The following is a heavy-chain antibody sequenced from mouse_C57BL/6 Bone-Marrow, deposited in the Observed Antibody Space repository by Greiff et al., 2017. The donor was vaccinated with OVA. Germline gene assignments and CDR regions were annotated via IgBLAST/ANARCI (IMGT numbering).Heavy chain of an antibody. D-gene: IGHD1-1*01. CDR2: INPNNGGT. J-gene: IGHJ2*01. CDR3: ARSNYYGSPVYFDY. V-gene: IGHV1-26*01. CDR1: GYTFTDYY. Sequence: VQLQQSGPELVKPGASVKISCKASGYTFTDYYMNWVKQSHGKSLEWIGDINPNNGGTSYNQKFKGKATLTVDKSSSTAYMELRSLTSEDSAVYYCARSNYYGSPVYFDYWGQGTTLTVSS.